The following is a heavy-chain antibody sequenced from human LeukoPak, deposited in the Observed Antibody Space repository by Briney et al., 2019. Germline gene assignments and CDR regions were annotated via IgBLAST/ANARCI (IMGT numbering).Heavy chain of an antibody. CDR3: ARDLRASEGLLWFGGQDWYFDL. CDR2: ISAYNGNT. CDR1: GYTFTSYG. Sequence: GASVKVSCKASGYTFTSYGISWVRQAPGQGLEWMGWISAYNGNTNYAQKLQGRVTMTTDTSTSTAYMELRSLRSDDTAVYYCARDLRASEGLLWFGGQDWYFDLWGRGTLVTVSS. J-gene: IGHJ2*01. V-gene: IGHV1-18*01. D-gene: IGHD3-10*01.